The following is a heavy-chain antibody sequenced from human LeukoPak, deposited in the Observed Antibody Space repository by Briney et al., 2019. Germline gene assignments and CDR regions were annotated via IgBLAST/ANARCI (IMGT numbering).Heavy chain of an antibody. V-gene: IGHV4-34*01. CDR3: ARGRGYYYDSSCLAY. Sequence: SETLSLTCAVYGGSFSGYYWSWIHQPPGKGLEWIGEINHSGSTNYNPSLKSRVNISVDTSKNQFSLKLSSVTAADTAVYYCARGRGYYYDSSCLAYWGQGTLVTVSS. J-gene: IGHJ4*02. CDR2: INHSGST. CDR1: GGSFSGYY. D-gene: IGHD3-22*01.